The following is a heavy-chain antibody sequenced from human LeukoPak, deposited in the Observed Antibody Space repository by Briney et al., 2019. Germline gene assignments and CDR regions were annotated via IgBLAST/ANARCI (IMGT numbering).Heavy chain of an antibody. J-gene: IGHJ4*01. V-gene: IGHV1-2*02. CDR1: GYTFTGYY. CDR3: ARNSGHRLMGITNYFDY. D-gene: IGHD3-10*01. Sequence: ASVKVSCKASGYTFTGYYMHWVRQAPGQGLEWMGWINPNSGGTNYAQKFQGRVTMTTDTSTSTAYMELRSLRSDDTAMYYCARNSGHRLMGITNYFDYWGQGTLVTVSS. CDR2: INPNSGGT.